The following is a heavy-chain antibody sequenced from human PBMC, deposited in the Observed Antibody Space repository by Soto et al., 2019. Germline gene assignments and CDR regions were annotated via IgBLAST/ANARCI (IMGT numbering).Heavy chain of an antibody. CDR1: GFSXRDFA. Sequence: VQXVESGGGXVXPGXSLRLSCAASGFSXRDFAMXWXXXAXXXGXXXXALIWYDGTHDQYSDSVKGRFTISRDNSNDTLFXEMNSLRXEXTAIXXXAXEVIXXXXXXGWVDPWGQGTLVTVSS. CDR3: AXEVIXXXXXXGWVDP. V-gene: IGHV3-33*01. J-gene: IGHJ5*02. CDR2: IWYDGTHD.